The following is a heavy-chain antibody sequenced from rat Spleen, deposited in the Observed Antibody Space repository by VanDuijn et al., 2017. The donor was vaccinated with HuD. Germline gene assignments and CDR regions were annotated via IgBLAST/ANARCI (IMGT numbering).Heavy chain of an antibody. V-gene: IGHV2-1*01. CDR1: GFTFNSFS. Sequence: VQLVESGGGLVQPGRSLKLSCAASGFTFNSFSMAWVRQPPGKGLEWMGGIWGDGSTDYNSALKSRLSISRDTSKSQVFLKMNSVQTDDTAIYFCTYNNYNWGQGVMVTVSS. D-gene: IGHD1-10*01. CDR3: TYNNYN. CDR2: IWGDGST. J-gene: IGHJ2*01.